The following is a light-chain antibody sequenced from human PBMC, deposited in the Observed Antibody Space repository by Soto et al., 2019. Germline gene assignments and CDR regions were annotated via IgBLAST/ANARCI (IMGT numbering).Light chain of an antibody. CDR1: QGIAPY. J-gene: IGKJ4*01. CDR2: ATS. V-gene: IGKV1-27*01. CDR3: QKYNNAPLP. Sequence: DVQMTQSPSSLSAFVGDRVTITCRASQGIAPYLAWFQQKPGKVPKLLIYATSTLQSGVPSRFSGSGSETDFNLTIHSLQPEDVGTYYCQKYNNAPLPFGGGTKVEIK.